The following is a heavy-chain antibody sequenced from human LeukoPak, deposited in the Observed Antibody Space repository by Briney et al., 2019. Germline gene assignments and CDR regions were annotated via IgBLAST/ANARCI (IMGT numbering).Heavy chain of an antibody. J-gene: IGHJ3*02. D-gene: IGHD3-22*01. CDR3: ARTLNYDSSGYYVDAFDI. CDR2: TRNKANSYTT. Sequence: GGSLRLSCAASGFTFSDHYMDWVRQAPGKGLEWVGRTRNKANSYTTEYAASVKGRFTISRDDSKNSLYLQMNSLKTEDTAVYYCARTLNYDSSGYYVDAFDIWGQGTMVTVSS. CDR1: GFTFSDHY. V-gene: IGHV3-72*01.